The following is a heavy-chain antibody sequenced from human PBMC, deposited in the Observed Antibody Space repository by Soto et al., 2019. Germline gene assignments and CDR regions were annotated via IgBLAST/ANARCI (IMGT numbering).Heavy chain of an antibody. CDR3: AREGNYHEF. Sequence: WGSLLLSCAASVFTFRIYAMTWVRQAPGKGLEWVSPISPSGTYLHYADSVDGRFTISRDDAKNSVYLQMNSLRPDDTAVYYCAREGNYHEFWGQGTLVTVSS. CDR1: VFTFRIYA. CDR2: ISPSGTYL. J-gene: IGHJ4*02. V-gene: IGHV3-21*01. D-gene: IGHD3-10*01.